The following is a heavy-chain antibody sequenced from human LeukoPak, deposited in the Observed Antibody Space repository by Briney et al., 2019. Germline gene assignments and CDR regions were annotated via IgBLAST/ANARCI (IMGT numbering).Heavy chain of an antibody. CDR3: VRVGYDSSGYYSFDY. D-gene: IGHD3-22*01. CDR1: GYTFTSYA. CDR2: INAGNGNT. J-gene: IGHJ4*02. Sequence: ASVKVSCKASGYTFTSYAMHWVRQAPGQRLEWMGWINAGNGNTKYSRKFQGRVTITRDTSASTAYMELSSLRSEDTAVYYCVRVGYDSSGYYSFDYWGQGTLVTVSS. V-gene: IGHV1-3*01.